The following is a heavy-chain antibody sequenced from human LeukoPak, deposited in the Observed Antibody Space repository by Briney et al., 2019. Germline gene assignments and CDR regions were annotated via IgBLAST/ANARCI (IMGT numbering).Heavy chain of an antibody. Sequence: PGGSLRLSCAASGITVSSKYMSWVRQAPGKGLEWVSIIYTDGSTYYADSVEGRFTISRDSSKNTLYLQMNSLRAEDTAVYYCARVDYRDTSGYYLWGQGTLVTVSS. J-gene: IGHJ4*02. V-gene: IGHV3-53*01. CDR2: IYTDGST. CDR3: ARVDYRDTSGYYL. D-gene: IGHD3-22*01. CDR1: GITVSSKY.